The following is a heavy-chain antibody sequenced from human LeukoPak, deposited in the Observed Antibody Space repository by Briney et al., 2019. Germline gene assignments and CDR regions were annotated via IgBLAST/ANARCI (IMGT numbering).Heavy chain of an antibody. CDR1: GFTFNNYG. Sequence: GSLRLSCAASGFTFNNYGMHWVRQAPGKGLEWLAFIRYDGSNTYYADSVKGRFTVSRDDSKNTLYLQMNSLRGDDTAVYYCARTGLGMYSFDSWGQGTLVTVSS. CDR3: ARTGLGMYSFDS. J-gene: IGHJ4*02. V-gene: IGHV3-30*02. CDR2: IRYDGSNT. D-gene: IGHD3/OR15-3a*01.